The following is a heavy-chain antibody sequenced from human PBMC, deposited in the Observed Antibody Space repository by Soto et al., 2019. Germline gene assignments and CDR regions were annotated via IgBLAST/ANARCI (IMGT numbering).Heavy chain of an antibody. J-gene: IGHJ3*02. CDR2: INPKSGNI. D-gene: IGHD1-1*01. V-gene: IGHV1-8*01. Sequence: TTVQGPEGMGWINPKSGNIGYAQKLQGRVTFTRDTSISTVYMELSSLRSEDTAVYYCATYWTTSHVAFDTWCQGKMATV. CDR3: ATYWTTSHVAFDT.